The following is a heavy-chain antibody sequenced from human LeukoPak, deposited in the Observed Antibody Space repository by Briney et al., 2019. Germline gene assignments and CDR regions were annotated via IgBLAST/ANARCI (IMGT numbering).Heavy chain of an antibody. CDR3: ARGPPYSSSSVFFDY. Sequence: PGGSLRLSCAASGFTFSSYSMNWVRQAPGKGLKWVSSISSSSRYIYYADSVKGRFTISRDNAKNSLYLQMNSLRAEDTAVYYCARGPPYSSSSVFFDYWGQGTLVTVSS. J-gene: IGHJ4*02. CDR2: ISSSSRYI. CDR1: GFTFSSYS. D-gene: IGHD6-6*01. V-gene: IGHV3-21*01.